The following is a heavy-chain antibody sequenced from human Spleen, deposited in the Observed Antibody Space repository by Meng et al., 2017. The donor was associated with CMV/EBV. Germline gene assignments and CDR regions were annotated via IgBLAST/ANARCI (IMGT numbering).Heavy chain of an antibody. Sequence: GSLRLSCTVSGGSISSYYWSWIRQPPGKGLEWIGYIYYSGSTNYNPSLKSRVTISVDTSKNQFSLKLSSVTAADTAVYYCAREDDTSGYYFDFWGQGTLVTVSS. CDR1: GGSISSYY. V-gene: IGHV4-59*01. D-gene: IGHD3-22*01. J-gene: IGHJ4*02. CDR3: AREDDTSGYYFDF. CDR2: IYYSGST.